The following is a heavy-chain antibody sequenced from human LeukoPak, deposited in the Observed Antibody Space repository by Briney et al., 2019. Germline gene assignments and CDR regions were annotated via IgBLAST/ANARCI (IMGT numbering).Heavy chain of an antibody. D-gene: IGHD5-24*01. CDR2: IIPIFGTA. V-gene: IGHV1-69*13. CDR1: GGTFSSYA. J-gene: IGHJ4*02. CDR3: ARDLVEMATIEDGGFDY. Sequence: SVKVSCKASGGTFSSYAISWVRQAPGQGLEWMGGIIPIFGTANYAQKFQGRVTITADESTGTAYMELSSLRSEDTAVYYCARDLVEMATIEDGGFDYWGQGTLVTVSS.